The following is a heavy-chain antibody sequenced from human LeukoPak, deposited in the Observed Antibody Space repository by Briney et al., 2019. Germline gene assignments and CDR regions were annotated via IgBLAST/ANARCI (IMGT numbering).Heavy chain of an antibody. CDR1: GFTFSDYY. CDR3: ARDRAYSSSWYSNRRPAPYYYYGMDV. D-gene: IGHD6-13*01. CDR2: ISSSGSTI. V-gene: IGHV3-11*01. Sequence: PGGSLRLSCAASGFTFSDYYMSWIRQAPGKGLEWVSYISSSGSTIYYADSAKGRFTISRDNAKNSLYLQMNSLRAEDTAVYYCARDRAYSSSWYSNRRPAPYYYYGMDVWGQGTTVTVSS. J-gene: IGHJ6*02.